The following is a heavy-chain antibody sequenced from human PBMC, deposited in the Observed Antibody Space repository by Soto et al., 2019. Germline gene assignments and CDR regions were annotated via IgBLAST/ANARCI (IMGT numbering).Heavy chain of an antibody. J-gene: IGHJ6*02. CDR3: AREAVAAIEGVHYYYGVDV. V-gene: IGHV1-18*01. CDR1: GYTFTSYG. CDR2: ISAYNGNT. D-gene: IGHD6-19*01. Sequence: QVQLVQSGAEVKKPGASVKVSCKASGYTFTSYGISWVRQAPGQGLEWMGWISAYNGNTNYPQNIQGRVTMTTDTSTSTADMVLRSLRSDDTAVYFCAREAVAAIEGVHYYYGVDVWGQGTTVTVSS.